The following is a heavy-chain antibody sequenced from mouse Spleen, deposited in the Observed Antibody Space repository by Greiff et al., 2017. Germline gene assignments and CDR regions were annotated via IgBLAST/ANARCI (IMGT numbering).Heavy chain of an antibody. CDR3: AGDYVLYYYAMDY. Sequence: VHVKQSVAELVRPGASVKLSCTASGFNIKNTYMHWVKQRPEQGLEWIGRIDPANGNTKYAPKFQGKATITADTSSNTAYLQLSSLTSEDTAIYYCAGDYVLYYYAMDYWGQGTSVTVSS. CDR2: IDPANGNT. CDR1: GFNIKNTY. V-gene: IGHV14-3*01. D-gene: IGHD2-13*01. J-gene: IGHJ4*01.